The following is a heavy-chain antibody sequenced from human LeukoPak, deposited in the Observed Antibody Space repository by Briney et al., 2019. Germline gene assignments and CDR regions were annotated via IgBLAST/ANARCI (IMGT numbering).Heavy chain of an antibody. CDR1: GGSLSSGGYS. CDR3: AREWLRFGTNWFDP. D-gene: IGHD5-12*01. Sequence: SQTLSLTCAVSGGSLSSGGYSWSCIRQPPGKGLESNVYIYHSGSTYYNPSLKSRVTISVDRSKNQFSLKLSSVTAADTAVYYCAREWLRFGTNWFDPWGQGTLVTVSS. J-gene: IGHJ5*02. V-gene: IGHV4-30-2*01. CDR2: IYHSGST.